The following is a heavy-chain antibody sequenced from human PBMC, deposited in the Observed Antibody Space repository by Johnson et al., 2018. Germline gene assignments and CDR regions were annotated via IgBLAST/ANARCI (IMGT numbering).Heavy chain of an antibody. D-gene: IGHD2-21*01. CDR3: ARVVFRTLNYMDI. Sequence: VQLVESGGGLVKPGGSLRLSCAASGFTFSDYYISWIRQAPGKGLEWVSYISRSGSTIYSADSAKGRFTISRDNAKNSLYLQMNSLRAEDTAVYYCARVVFRTLNYMDIWGKGTTVTVSS. CDR1: GFTFSDYY. J-gene: IGHJ6*03. V-gene: IGHV3-11*04. CDR2: ISRSGSTI.